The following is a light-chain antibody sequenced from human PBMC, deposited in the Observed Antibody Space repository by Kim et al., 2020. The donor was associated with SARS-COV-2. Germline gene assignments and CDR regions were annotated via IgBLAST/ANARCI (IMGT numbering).Light chain of an antibody. CDR1: QSVSSSY. Sequence: EIVMTQSPGTLSLSPGERATLSCRASQSVSSSYLAWYQQKRGQAPMLLIYSASSRATGITDRISGSGSGTDFTITISSLQAEDFAVYYCQQQDSSPLLTFGPGTKVDIK. V-gene: IGKV3-20*01. CDR3: QQQDSSPLLT. J-gene: IGKJ3*01. CDR2: SAS.